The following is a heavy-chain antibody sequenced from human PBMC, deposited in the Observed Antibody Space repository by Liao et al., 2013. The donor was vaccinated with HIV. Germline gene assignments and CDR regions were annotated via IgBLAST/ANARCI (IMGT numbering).Heavy chain of an antibody. J-gene: IGHJ5*02. CDR3: ARGVPPDT. CDR2: ISTSGST. V-gene: IGHV4-4*07. CDR1: GGSISSYY. D-gene: IGHD5/OR15-5a*01. Sequence: QVQLQESGPGLVKPSETLSLTCTVSGGSISSYYWIWIRQPAGKGLECIGRISTSGSTNYNPSLKSRVTMSVDTTKNQFSLRLNSVTAADTAVYYCARGVPPDTWGQGTRRSPSP.